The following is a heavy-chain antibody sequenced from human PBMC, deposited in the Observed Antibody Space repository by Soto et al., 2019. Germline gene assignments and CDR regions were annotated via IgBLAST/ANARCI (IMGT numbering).Heavy chain of an antibody. J-gene: IGHJ3*02. CDR1: GYTFTSYD. CDR2: MNPNSGNT. CDR3: ARGVLRYFDWLLSNAFDI. V-gene: IGHV1-8*01. D-gene: IGHD3-9*01. Sequence: ASVKVSCKASGYTFTSYDINWVRQATGQGLEWMGWMNPNSGNTGYAQKFQGRVTMTRNTSISTAYMELSSLRSEDTAVYYCARGVLRYFDWLLSNAFDIWGQGTMVTVSS.